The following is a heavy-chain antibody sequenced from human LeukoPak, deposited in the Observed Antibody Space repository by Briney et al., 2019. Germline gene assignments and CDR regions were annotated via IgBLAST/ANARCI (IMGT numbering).Heavy chain of an antibody. Sequence: ASVKVSCKASGGTFSSYTISWVRQAPGQGLEWMGRIIPILGIANYAQKFQGRVTITADKSMSTAYMELSSLRSEDTAVYYCARDYDFWSGYFDYWDQGTLVTVSS. V-gene: IGHV1-69*04. CDR2: IIPILGIA. D-gene: IGHD3-3*01. CDR1: GGTFSSYT. J-gene: IGHJ4*02. CDR3: ARDYDFWSGYFDY.